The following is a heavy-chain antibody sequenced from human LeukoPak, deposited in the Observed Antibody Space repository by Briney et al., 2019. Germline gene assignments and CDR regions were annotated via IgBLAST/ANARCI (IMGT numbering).Heavy chain of an antibody. CDR1: GFTFDDYG. V-gene: IGHV3-20*01. D-gene: IGHD3-22*01. Sequence: PGGSLRLSCAASGFTFDDYGMGWVRQAPGKGLEWVSGINWNGGSTGYADSVKGRFTISRDNAKNSLYLQMNSLRAEDTALYHCARASSSGIRYYYGMDVWGQGTTVTVSS. CDR3: ARASSSGIRYYYGMDV. J-gene: IGHJ6*02. CDR2: INWNGGST.